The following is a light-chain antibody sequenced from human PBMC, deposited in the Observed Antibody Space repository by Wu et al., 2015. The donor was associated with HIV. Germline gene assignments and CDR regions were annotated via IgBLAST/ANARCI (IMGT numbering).Light chain of an antibody. CDR1: QSVSSSY. Sequence: EIVLTQSPGTLSLSPGERATLSCRASQSVSSSYLAWYQQKPGQAPRLLIFDGNNRPTGIPARFSGSGSGTDFTLTITRLEPEDSAVYYCQQRSNWPPGLTFGGGTKVEI. CDR3: QQRSNWPPGLT. V-gene: IGKV3D-20*02. J-gene: IGKJ4*01. CDR2: DGN.